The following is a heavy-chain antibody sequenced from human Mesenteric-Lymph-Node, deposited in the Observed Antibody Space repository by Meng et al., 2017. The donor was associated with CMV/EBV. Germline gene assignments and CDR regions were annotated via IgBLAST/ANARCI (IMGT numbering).Heavy chain of an antibody. Sequence: GGSLRLSCAASGFTLSSYWMHWVRQAPGKGLVWVSRINSDGSSTSYADSVKGRFTISRDNAKNSLYLQMNSLRAEDTAVYYCARQYSGYDFDYWGQGTLVTVSS. CDR2: INSDGSST. V-gene: IGHV3-74*01. D-gene: IGHD5-12*01. CDR1: GFTLSSYW. CDR3: ARQYSGYDFDY. J-gene: IGHJ4*02.